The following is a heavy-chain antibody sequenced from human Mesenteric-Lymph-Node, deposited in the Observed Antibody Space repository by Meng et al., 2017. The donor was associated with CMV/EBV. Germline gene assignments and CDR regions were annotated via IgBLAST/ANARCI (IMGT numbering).Heavy chain of an antibody. V-gene: IGHV3-21*01. D-gene: IGHD3-10*01. CDR2: ISSSSSYI. J-gene: IGHJ6*02. Sequence: GESLKISCAASGFTFSSYSMNWVRQAPGKGLEWVSSISSSSSYIYYADSVKDRFTISRDNAKNSLYLQMNSLRAEDTAVYYCARGMVRGVEYYYYGMDVWGQGTTVTVSS. CDR3: ARGMVRGVEYYYYGMDV. CDR1: GFTFSSYS.